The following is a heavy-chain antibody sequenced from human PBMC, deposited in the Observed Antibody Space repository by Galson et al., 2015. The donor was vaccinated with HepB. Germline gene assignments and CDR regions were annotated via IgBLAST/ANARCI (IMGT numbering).Heavy chain of an antibody. D-gene: IGHD3-22*01. J-gene: IGHJ4*02. V-gene: IGHV3-30*02. CDR2: IRYDGTYE. Sequence: SLRLSCAPSGFTFTDYGMHWVRQAPGKGLEWVAFIRYDGTYEYHADSVKGRFTISRDNSKNTLYLQMNNLRPEDTAFYYCAKTPFSPRSGYYPYNCDFWGQGTLVTVSS. CDR1: GFTFTDYG. CDR3: AKTPFSPRSGYYPYNCDF.